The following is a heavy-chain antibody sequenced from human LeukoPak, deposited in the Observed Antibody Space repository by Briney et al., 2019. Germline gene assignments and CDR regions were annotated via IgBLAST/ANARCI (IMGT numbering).Heavy chain of an antibody. J-gene: IGHJ4*02. D-gene: IGHD6-13*01. CDR2: INHSGST. CDR1: GGSFSGYY. V-gene: IGHV4-34*01. CDR3: ARGSGAAAGPNDY. Sequence: SETLSLTCAVYGGSFSGYYWSWIRQPPGKGLEWIGEINHSGSTNYNPSLKSRVTISVDTSKNQFSLKLSSVTAADTAVYYCARGSGAAAGPNDYWGQGTLVTVSS.